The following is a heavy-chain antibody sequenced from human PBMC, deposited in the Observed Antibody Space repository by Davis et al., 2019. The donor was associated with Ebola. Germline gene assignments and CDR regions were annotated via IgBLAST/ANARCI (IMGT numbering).Heavy chain of an antibody. CDR3: ARGGCGNGVCTRDFDY. Sequence: GESLKISCAASGFRLISYGMHWVRQAPGRGLEWVSYSSTTISTTYYADSVKGRFTMSRDNGKNSVYLQMSSLRDEDTAVYYCARGGCGNGVCTRDFDYWGQGTLVTVSS. J-gene: IGHJ4*02. V-gene: IGHV3-48*02. CDR1: GFRLISYG. D-gene: IGHD2-8*01. CDR2: SSTTISTT.